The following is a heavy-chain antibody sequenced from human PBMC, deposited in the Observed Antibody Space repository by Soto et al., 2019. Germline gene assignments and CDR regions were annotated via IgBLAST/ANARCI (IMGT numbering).Heavy chain of an antibody. CDR3: ARDIAAGAFDI. CDR1: GGSISSYY. J-gene: IGHJ3*02. V-gene: IGHV4-59*01. Sequence: QVQLQESGPGLVKPSETLSLTCTVSGGSISSYYWSWIRQPPGKGLEWIGYIYYSGSTNYNPSLKSXATVSXXTSKNQFSLKLSSVTAADTAVYYCARDIAAGAFDIWGQGTMVTVSS. CDR2: IYYSGST. D-gene: IGHD6-13*01.